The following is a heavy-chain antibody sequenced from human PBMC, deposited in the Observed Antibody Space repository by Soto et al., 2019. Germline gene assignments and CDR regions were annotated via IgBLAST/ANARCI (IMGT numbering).Heavy chain of an antibody. CDR3: ARDYDFWSGSVLYLGGMDV. V-gene: IGHV1-18*01. Sequence: ASVKVSCKASGYTFTSYGISWVRQAPGQGLEWMGWISAYNGNTNYAQKIQGRVTMTTDTSTSTAYMELRSLRSDDTAVYYCARDYDFWSGSVLYLGGMDVWGQGTTVTVSS. CDR2: ISAYNGNT. D-gene: IGHD3-3*01. CDR1: GYTFTSYG. J-gene: IGHJ6*02.